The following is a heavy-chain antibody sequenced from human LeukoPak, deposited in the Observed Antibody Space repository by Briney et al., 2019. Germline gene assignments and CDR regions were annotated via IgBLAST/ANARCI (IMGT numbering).Heavy chain of an antibody. CDR3: ARAAAGTITQWFPFDY. J-gene: IGHJ4*02. V-gene: IGHV4-59*01. CDR1: SGSISSYY. Sequence: SETLSLTCTVSSGSISSYYWSWIRQPPGKGLEWIGYIYYSGSTNYNPSLKSRVTISVDTSKNQFSLKLSSVTAADTAVYYCARAAAGTITQWFPFDYWGQGTLVTVSS. D-gene: IGHD6-13*01. CDR2: IYYSGST.